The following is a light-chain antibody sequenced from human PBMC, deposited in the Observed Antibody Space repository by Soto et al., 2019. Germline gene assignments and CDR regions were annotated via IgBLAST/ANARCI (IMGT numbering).Light chain of an antibody. CDR3: QKTYSTPFT. J-gene: IGKJ3*01. V-gene: IGKV1-39*01. CDR1: QTISNY. CDR2: AAS. Sequence: DIQMTQSPSSLSASVGDRDTINCRASQTISNYLNWYQEKPGKAPKLLIYAASNLQSGVPSRFSGSGSGTEFTLTISNLQPEDFATYYCQKTYSTPFTFGPGTKVDI.